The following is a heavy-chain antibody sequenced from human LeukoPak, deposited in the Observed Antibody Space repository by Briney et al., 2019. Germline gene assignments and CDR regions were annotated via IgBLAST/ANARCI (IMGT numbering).Heavy chain of an antibody. CDR1: GFTFIRHS. CDR2: ISSSSSTT. CDR3: VRRGLIVTEYLER. Sequence: SGGSLRLSCAASGFTFIRHSMNWVRQAPGKEPERVSYISSSSSTTYYADSVKGRFTISRDNAKNSLYLQMNSLRAEDTAVYYCVRRGLIVTEYLERWGQGTLVIVSS. J-gene: IGHJ1*01. D-gene: IGHD3-10*01. V-gene: IGHV3-48*04.